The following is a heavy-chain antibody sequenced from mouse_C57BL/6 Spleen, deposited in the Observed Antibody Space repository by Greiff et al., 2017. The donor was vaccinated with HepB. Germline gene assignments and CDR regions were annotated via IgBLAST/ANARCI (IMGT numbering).Heavy chain of an antibody. CDR3: ARGITTVVAKDWYFDV. J-gene: IGHJ1*03. V-gene: IGHV5-17*01. CDR2: ISSGSSTI. Sequence: VQLKESGGGLVKPGGSLKLSCAASGFTFSDYGMHWVRQAPEKGLEWVAYISSGSSTIYYADTVKGRFTISRDNAKNTLFLQMTSLRSEDTAMYYCARGITTVVAKDWYFDVWGTGTTVTVSS. CDR1: GFTFSDYG. D-gene: IGHD1-1*01.